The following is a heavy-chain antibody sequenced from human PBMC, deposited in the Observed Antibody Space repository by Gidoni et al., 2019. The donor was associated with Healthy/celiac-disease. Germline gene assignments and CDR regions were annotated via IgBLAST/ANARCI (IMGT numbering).Heavy chain of an antibody. CDR1: GLTFRSYA. V-gene: IGHV3-23*01. Sequence: EVQLLESGGGLVQPGGSLRLSCAASGLTFRSYAMSWVRPAPGKGLEWVSAIGGSGGSTYYADSVKGRFTISRDNSKNTLYLQISSLRAEDTAVYYCAKDLKAAAGPDPLDYWGQGTLVTVSS. D-gene: IGHD6-13*01. CDR3: AKDLKAAAGPDPLDY. CDR2: IGGSGGST. J-gene: IGHJ4*02.